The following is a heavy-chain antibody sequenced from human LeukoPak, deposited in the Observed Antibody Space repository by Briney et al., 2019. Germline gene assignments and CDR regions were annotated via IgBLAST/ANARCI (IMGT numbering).Heavy chain of an antibody. CDR2: IIPIFGTA. V-gene: IGHV1-69*05. Sequence: SVKVSCKASGGTFSSYAISWVRQAPGQGLEWTGRIIPIFGTANYAQKFQGRVTITTDESTSTAYMELSSLRSEDTAVYYCARVEWGSGGGIDYWGQGTLVTVSS. J-gene: IGHJ4*02. D-gene: IGHD3-10*01. CDR3: ARVEWGSGGGIDY. CDR1: GGTFSSYA.